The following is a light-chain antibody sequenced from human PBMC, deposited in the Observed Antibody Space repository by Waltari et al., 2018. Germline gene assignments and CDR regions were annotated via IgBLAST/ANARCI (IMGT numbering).Light chain of an antibody. J-gene: IGLJ2*01. Sequence: QSALTQPASVSGSPGQSLTISCTGTSSDVGSYNLVSWYQPHPGKAPNLMVYEVSKWPSGVANRVAGAKSGNTASMTISGPQGEDEADYYCCSYAGSSTLLFGGGTKVTVL. CDR2: EVS. CDR3: CSYAGSSTLL. V-gene: IGLV2-23*01. CDR1: SSDVGSYNL.